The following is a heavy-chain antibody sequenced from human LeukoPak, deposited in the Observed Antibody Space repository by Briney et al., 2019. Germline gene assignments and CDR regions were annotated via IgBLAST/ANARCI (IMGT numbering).Heavy chain of an antibody. CDR1: GFTFSSYS. J-gene: IGHJ5*02. Sequence: GGSLRLSCAAFGFTFSSYSMNWVRQAPGKGLEWVSSISSSSSYIYYADSVKGRFTISRDNAKNSLYLQMNSLRAEDTAVYYCARAGSSWYWFDPWGQGTLVTVSS. CDR2: ISSSSSYI. D-gene: IGHD6-13*01. V-gene: IGHV3-21*01. CDR3: ARAGSSWYWFDP.